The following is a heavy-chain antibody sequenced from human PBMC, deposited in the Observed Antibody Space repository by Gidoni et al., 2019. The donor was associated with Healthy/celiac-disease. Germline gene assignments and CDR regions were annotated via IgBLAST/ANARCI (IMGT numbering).Heavy chain of an antibody. D-gene: IGHD3-22*01. J-gene: IGHJ4*02. CDR2: IIPIVGTA. CDR3: ARGDSSGYYYDYFDY. CDR1: GGTFSSYA. Sequence: QVQLVQSGAEVKKPGSSVKVSCKASGGTFSSYAISWVRQAPGQGLVWMGGIIPIVGTANYAQKFQGRVTITADESTSTAYMELSSLRSEDTAVYYCARGDSSGYYYDYFDYWGQGTLVTVSS. V-gene: IGHV1-69*01.